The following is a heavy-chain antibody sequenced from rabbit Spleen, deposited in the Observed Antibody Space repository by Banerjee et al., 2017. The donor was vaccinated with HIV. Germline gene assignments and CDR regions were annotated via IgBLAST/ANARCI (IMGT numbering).Heavy chain of an antibody. D-gene: IGHD6-1*01. Sequence: QEQLVESGGGLVQPEGSLTLTCTASGFSFSSSYYMCWVRQAPGKGLEWIACIYTVNGNTYYASWAKGRFTISKTSSTAVTLQMTSLTVADTATYFCAGRGSAYGYAYGLWGPGTLVTVS. V-gene: IGHV1S45*01. CDR3: AGRGSAYGYAYGL. J-gene: IGHJ4*01. CDR1: GFSFSSSYY. CDR2: IYTVNGNT.